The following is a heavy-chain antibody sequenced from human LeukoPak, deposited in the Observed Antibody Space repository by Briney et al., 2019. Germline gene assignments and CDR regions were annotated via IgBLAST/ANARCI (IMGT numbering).Heavy chain of an antibody. J-gene: IGHJ6*03. CDR2: IYSSGST. V-gene: IGHV4-4*07. CDR1: GGSISNYY. Sequence: SETLSLTCTVSGGSISNYYWSWIRQPAGKGLEWIGRIYSSGSTNYNPSLKSRVTMSVDTSKNQFSLKLSSVTAADTAVYYCARSNDYTSSAYYYYYMDAWGKGTTVTVSS. D-gene: IGHD6-6*01. CDR3: ARSNDYTSSAYYYYYMDA.